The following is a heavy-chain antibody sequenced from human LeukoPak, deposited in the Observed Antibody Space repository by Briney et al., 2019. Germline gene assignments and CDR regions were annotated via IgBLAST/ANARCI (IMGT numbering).Heavy chain of an antibody. CDR2: IYNPGST. V-gene: IGHV4-59*12. Sequence: SGTLSLTCSVSGGSISDNYWSWIRQPPGKGLEWIGYIYNPGSTNYNPSLRSRVTMSVDTSKNQFSLRLTSVTAADTAIYYCARVWGGLGFLEWIQHMDVWGNGTTVIVSS. CDR3: ARVWGGLGFLEWIQHMDV. J-gene: IGHJ6*03. CDR1: GGSISDNY. D-gene: IGHD3-3*01.